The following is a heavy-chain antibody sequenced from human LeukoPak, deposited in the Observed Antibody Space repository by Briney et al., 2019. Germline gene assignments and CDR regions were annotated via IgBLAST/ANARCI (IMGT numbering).Heavy chain of an antibody. D-gene: IGHD2-15*01. CDR2: ISYDGSNK. CDR3: ARPYCSGGSCWGYFQH. Sequence: GRSLRLSCAASGFTFSSYAMHWVRQAPGKGLEWVAVISYDGSNKYYADSVKGRFTISRDNSKNTLYLQMNSLRAVDTAVYYCARPYCSGGSCWGYFQHWGQGTLVTVSS. V-gene: IGHV3-30*04. J-gene: IGHJ1*01. CDR1: GFTFSSYA.